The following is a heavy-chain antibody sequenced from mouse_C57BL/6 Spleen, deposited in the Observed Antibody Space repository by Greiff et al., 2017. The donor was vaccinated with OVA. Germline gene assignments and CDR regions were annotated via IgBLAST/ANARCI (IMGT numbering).Heavy chain of an antibody. CDR1: GYTFTSYW. CDR3: AISFYDYDGGMDY. J-gene: IGHJ4*01. D-gene: IGHD2-4*01. V-gene: IGHV1-74*01. Sequence: VQLQQPGAELVKPGASVKVSCKASGYTFTSYWMHWVKQRPGQGLEWLGRIHPSDSDTNYNQKFKGKATLTVDKSSSTAYMQLSSLTSEDSAVYYCAISFYDYDGGMDYWGQGTSVTVSS. CDR2: IHPSDSDT.